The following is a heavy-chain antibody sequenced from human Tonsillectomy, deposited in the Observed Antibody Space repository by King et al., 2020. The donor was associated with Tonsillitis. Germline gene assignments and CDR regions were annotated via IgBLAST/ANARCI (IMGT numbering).Heavy chain of an antibody. J-gene: IGHJ1*01. CDR3: AQAWGAPPGDF. Sequence: EVQLVESGGGLVQPGGSLRLSCAASGFSVRTHYMIWIRQAPGKGLEWVSFIDRSANFHYADSGKGRFTISRDESKNMVFLQMNSLRAEDTAVYYCAQAWGAPPGDFWGQGALVTVSS. V-gene: IGHV3-66*01. CDR1: GFSVRTHY. CDR2: IDRSANF. D-gene: IGHD3-16*01.